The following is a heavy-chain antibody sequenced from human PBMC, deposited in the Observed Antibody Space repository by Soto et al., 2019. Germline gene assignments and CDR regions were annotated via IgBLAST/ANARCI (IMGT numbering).Heavy chain of an antibody. Sequence: PSETLSLTCTVSGGSISSGGYYWSWIRQHPGKGLEWIGYIYYSGSTYYNPSLKSRVTISVDTSKNQFSLKLSSVTAADTAVYYCARVSYYYDSSGYPTSLYYFDYWGQGTLVTVSS. CDR2: IYYSGST. CDR3: ARVSYYYDSSGYPTSLYYFDY. D-gene: IGHD3-22*01. J-gene: IGHJ4*02. V-gene: IGHV4-31*03. CDR1: GGSISSGGYY.